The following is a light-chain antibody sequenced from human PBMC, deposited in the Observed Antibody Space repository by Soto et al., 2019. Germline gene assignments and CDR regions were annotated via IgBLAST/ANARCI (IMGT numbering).Light chain of an antibody. CDR3: HLYGASPPT. Sequence: EIVLTQSPATLSLSPGERATLSCRASQSASSSDLAWYQQKPGQAPRLLISGASGRATGIPDRFSASGSGTDFTLTISRLEPEDSAVFYCHLYGASPPTFGQGTKVDIK. CDR2: GAS. CDR1: QSASSSD. J-gene: IGKJ1*01. V-gene: IGKV3-20*01.